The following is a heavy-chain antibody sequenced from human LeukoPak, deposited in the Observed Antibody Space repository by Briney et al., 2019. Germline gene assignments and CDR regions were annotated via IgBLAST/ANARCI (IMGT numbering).Heavy chain of an antibody. V-gene: IGHV4-39*07. Sequence: SETLSLTCSVSGGSISTTRSYWGWIRQPPGKGLEYIGSMYYSGSAYYNPSLKSRVTISADTAKNQFSLKLNSVTAADTAFYYCARARAEGFDYYMDVWGKGTTVRVSS. CDR3: ARARAEGFDYYMDV. CDR1: GGSISTTRSY. J-gene: IGHJ6*03. CDR2: MYYSGSA.